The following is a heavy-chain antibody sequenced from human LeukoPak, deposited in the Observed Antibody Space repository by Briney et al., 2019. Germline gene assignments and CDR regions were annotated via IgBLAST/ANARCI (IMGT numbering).Heavy chain of an antibody. CDR3: ARDRSTSVYYFDY. CDR2: IWFDVSFI. V-gene: IGHV3-33*01. Sequence: GRSLRLSCAASAFTFSSHGMDWVRHAPRNWREWVAYIWFDVSFIYYVDSLKGRFTLSRHNYNNTLYLQMNSLRAEDTAVYYCARDRSTSVYYFDYWGQGTLVTVSS. D-gene: IGHD2-2*01. CDR1: AFTFSSHG. J-gene: IGHJ4*02.